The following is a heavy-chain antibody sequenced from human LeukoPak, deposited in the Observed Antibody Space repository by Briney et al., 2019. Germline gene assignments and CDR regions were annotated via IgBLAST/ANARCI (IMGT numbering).Heavy chain of an antibody. CDR3: ARGRQGAKARYFDL. Sequence: GGSLRLSCAASGIIFSNYAMHWVRQGPGKGPECISTISSDGGSTYYANSVKGRFTISRDNSKNTLYLQMGSLRAEDMAVYYCARGRQGAKARYFDLWGRGTRVTVSS. CDR1: GIIFSNYA. D-gene: IGHD1-26*01. V-gene: IGHV3-64*01. CDR2: ISSDGGST. J-gene: IGHJ2*01.